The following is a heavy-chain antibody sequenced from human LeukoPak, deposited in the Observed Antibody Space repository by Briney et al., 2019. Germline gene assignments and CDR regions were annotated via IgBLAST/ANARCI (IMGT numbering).Heavy chain of an antibody. V-gene: IGHV4-39*01. CDR2: IYYRGST. D-gene: IGHD2-2*01. CDR3: ARHYLSDGILSTFDP. J-gene: IGHJ5*02. CDR1: GGSISSSPYY. Sequence: SETLSLTCAVSGGSISSSPYYWGWIRQPPGKGLEWIGTIYYRGSTYSNPSLNSRVTISLDTSKNQFSLRLRSVTAADTALYYCARHYLSDGILSTFDPWGQGTLVTVSS.